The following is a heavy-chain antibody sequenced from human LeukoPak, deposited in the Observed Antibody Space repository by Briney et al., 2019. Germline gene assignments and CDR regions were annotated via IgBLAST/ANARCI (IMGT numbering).Heavy chain of an antibody. J-gene: IGHJ3*02. D-gene: IGHD2/OR15-2a*01. CDR3: ARGGTYYANDAFDI. CDR2: ISAYNGNT. Sequence: ASVKVSCKASGYTFTSYGISCVRQAPGQWLEWMGWISAYNGNTNYAQKLQGRVTMTTDTSTSTAYMELRSLRSDDTAVYYCARGGTYYANDAFDIWGQGTMVTVSS. V-gene: IGHV1-18*01. CDR1: GYTFTSYG.